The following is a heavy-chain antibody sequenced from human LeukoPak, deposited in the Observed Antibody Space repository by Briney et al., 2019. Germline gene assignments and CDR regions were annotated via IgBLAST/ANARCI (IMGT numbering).Heavy chain of an antibody. CDR1: GFTFSSYG. CDR2: IGYDGSNK. D-gene: IGHD3-10*01. Sequence: GGSLRLSGPASGFTFSSYGMHWVRQAPGKGLERVAFIGYDGSNKYYADSVKGRFTISRDNSKNTLYLQMNSLRAEDTAVYYCAKDKGGNYYGSGSLNRWGQGTLVTVSS. CDR3: AKDKGGNYYGSGSLNR. J-gene: IGHJ4*02. V-gene: IGHV3-30*02.